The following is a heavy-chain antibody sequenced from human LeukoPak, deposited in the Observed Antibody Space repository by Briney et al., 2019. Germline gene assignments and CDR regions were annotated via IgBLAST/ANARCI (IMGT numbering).Heavy chain of an antibody. Sequence: SETLSLTCAVYGGSFSGYYWSWIRQPPGKGLEWIGSIYYSGSTYYNPSLKSRVTISVDTSKNQFSLKLSSVTAADTAVYYCARHKADIFLFDYWGQGTLVTVSS. D-gene: IGHD3-9*01. CDR3: ARHKADIFLFDY. CDR2: IYYSGST. J-gene: IGHJ4*02. V-gene: IGHV4-34*01. CDR1: GGSFSGYY.